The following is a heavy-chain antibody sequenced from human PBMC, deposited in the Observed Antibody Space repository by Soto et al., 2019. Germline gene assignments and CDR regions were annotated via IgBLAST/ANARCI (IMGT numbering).Heavy chain of an antibody. CDR1: GGSISSSSYY. V-gene: IGHV4-39*01. D-gene: IGHD2-15*01. Sequence: QLQLQESGPGLVKPSETLSLTCTVSGGSISSSSYYWGWIRQPPGKGLEWIGSIYYSGSTYYTPSLKSRVTISVDTSKSQVALKLSSVTAADTAVYYCARHPPWGLYCSGGSCLNWFDPWGQGTLVTVSS. J-gene: IGHJ5*02. CDR3: ARHPPWGLYCSGGSCLNWFDP. CDR2: IYYSGST.